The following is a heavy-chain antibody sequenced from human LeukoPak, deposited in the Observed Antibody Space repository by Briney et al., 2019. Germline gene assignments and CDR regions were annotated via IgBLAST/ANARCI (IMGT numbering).Heavy chain of an antibody. J-gene: IGHJ4*02. CDR1: GGSISSGSYY. Sequence: PSQTLSLTCTVSGGSISSGSYYWSWLRQPAGKGLEWIGRIYISGSTNYNPSLKSRVTISVDTSKNQFSLKLSSVTAADTAVYYCARNSCSGGSCYENRGYFDYWGQGTLVTVSS. V-gene: IGHV4-61*02. CDR3: ARNSCSGGSCYENRGYFDY. CDR2: IYISGST. D-gene: IGHD2-15*01.